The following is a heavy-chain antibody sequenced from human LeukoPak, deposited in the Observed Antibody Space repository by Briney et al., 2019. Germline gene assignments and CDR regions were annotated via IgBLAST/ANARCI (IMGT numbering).Heavy chain of an antibody. V-gene: IGHV3-53*01. J-gene: IGHJ4*02. CDR2: ISSGSST. Sequence: PGGSLRLSCAASGFTVSSHYMTWVRQAPGKGLEWVSLISSGSSTYYADSMKGRFTISGDNSKNTLYLQLNSLRADDTAVYYCARRRSKAYENWGQGTLVTVSS. D-gene: IGHD3-22*01. CDR3: ARRRSKAYEN. CDR1: GFTVSSHY.